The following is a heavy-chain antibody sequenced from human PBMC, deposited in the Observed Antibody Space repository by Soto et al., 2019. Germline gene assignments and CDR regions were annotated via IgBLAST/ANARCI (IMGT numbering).Heavy chain of an antibody. D-gene: IGHD6-6*01. CDR1: GYTFTSYD. CDR3: ARNRKIAASPLRRSNWFDP. V-gene: IGHV1-8*01. J-gene: IGHJ5*02. CDR2: MNPNSGNT. Sequence: GASVKVSCKASGYTFTSYDINWVRQATGQGLEWMGWMNPNSGNTGYAQKFQGRVTMTRNTSISTAYMELSSLRSEDTAVYYCARNRKIAASPLRRSNWFDPWGQGTLVTVSS.